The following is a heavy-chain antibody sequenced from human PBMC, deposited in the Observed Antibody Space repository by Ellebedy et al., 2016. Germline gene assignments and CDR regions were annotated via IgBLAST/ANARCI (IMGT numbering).Heavy chain of an antibody. D-gene: IGHD3-9*01. V-gene: IGHV3-23*01. CDR2: ISGSGGST. Sequence: GESLKISCAASGFTFSSYAMSWVRQAPGKGLEWVSAISGSGGSTYYADSVKGRFTISRDNSKNTLYLQMNSLRAEDTAVYYCAKDNRLVTSYDAFDIWGQGTMVTVSS. CDR3: AKDNRLVTSYDAFDI. CDR1: GFTFSSYA. J-gene: IGHJ3*02.